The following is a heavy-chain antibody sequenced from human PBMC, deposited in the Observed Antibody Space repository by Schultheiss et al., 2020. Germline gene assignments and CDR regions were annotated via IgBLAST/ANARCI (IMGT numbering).Heavy chain of an antibody. Sequence: SETLSLTCTVSGGSISSSSYYWGWIRQPPGKGLEWIGSIYYSGSTYYNPSLKSRVTISVDTSKNQFSLKLSSVTAADTAVYYCAIPGPSGYDAFDIWGQGTMVTVSS. CDR3: AIPGPSGYDAFDI. V-gene: IGHV4-39*01. D-gene: IGHD5-12*01. CDR1: GGSISSSSYY. CDR2: IYYSGST. J-gene: IGHJ3*02.